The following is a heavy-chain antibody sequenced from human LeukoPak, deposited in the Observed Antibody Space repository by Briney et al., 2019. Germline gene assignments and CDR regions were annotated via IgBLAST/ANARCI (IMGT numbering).Heavy chain of an antibody. CDR2: ISSSGGST. V-gene: IGHV3-23*01. Sequence: GGSLRLSCAAPGFTFSSYAMSWVRQAPGKGLEWVSGISSSGGSTYYADSVKGRFTISRDNSKNTLYLQMKTLRAEDTAVYYCAKDEYSSSPVTFDYWGQGTLVTVSS. D-gene: IGHD6-6*01. CDR1: GFTFSSYA. CDR3: AKDEYSSSPVTFDY. J-gene: IGHJ4*02.